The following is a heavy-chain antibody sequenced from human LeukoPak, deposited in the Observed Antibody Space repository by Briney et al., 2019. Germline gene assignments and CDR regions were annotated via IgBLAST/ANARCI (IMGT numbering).Heavy chain of an antibody. Sequence: KTGGSLRLSCAASGFTFSTHEMNWVRQAPGKGLEWVSYITRSGTTIYCADSVKGRFTISRDNAKNSLYLQMNSLRDEDTAVYYCARGGNIGYDYNAFDLWGQGAMVTVSS. CDR2: ITRSGTTI. CDR1: GFTFSTHE. CDR3: ARGGNIGYDYNAFDL. J-gene: IGHJ3*01. D-gene: IGHD3-22*01. V-gene: IGHV3-48*03.